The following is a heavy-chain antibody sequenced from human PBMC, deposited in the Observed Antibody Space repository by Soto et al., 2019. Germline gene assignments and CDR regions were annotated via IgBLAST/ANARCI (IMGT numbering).Heavy chain of an antibody. D-gene: IGHD5-18*01. Sequence: GESLKISCKGSGYSFPSYWIGWVRQMPGKGLEWMGIIYHGDSDTRYSPSFQGQVTISADKSISTAYLQWSSLRASDTAMYYCASRSLLSGYSPGTAFDVWGQGTMVTVSS. CDR2: IYHGDSDT. V-gene: IGHV5-51*01. CDR1: GYSFPSYW. J-gene: IGHJ3*01. CDR3: ASRSLLSGYSPGTAFDV.